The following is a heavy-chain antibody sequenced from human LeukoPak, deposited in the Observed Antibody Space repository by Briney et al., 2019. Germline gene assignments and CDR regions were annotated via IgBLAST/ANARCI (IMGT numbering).Heavy chain of an antibody. D-gene: IGHD5-12*01. V-gene: IGHV3-11*01. CDR3: ARVPYGGYDLYFES. CDR1: GFNFSDYY. CDR2: ISNSGINI. Sequence: GASLRLSCAASGFNFSDYYMTWIRQAPGKGLEWVSYISNSGINIYYTDSVKGRFTISRDNAKNSLYLQMNSLRVEDTAVYYCARVPYGGYDLYFESWGQGTLVSVSS. J-gene: IGHJ4*02.